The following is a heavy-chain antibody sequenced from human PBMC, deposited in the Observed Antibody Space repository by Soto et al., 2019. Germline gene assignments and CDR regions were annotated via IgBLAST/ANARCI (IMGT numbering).Heavy chain of an antibody. CDR1: GFTLSSYW. CDR2: IKQDGSEK. Sequence: GGSLRLSCAASGFTLSSYWMSWVRQAPGKGLEWVANIKQDGSEKYYVDSVKGRFTLSRDNAKNSLQLQMSSLRDEDTAIYFCARVAYGNGWIFDYWGQGTLVTVSS. CDR3: ARVAYGNGWIFDY. V-gene: IGHV3-7*01. D-gene: IGHD6-19*01. J-gene: IGHJ4*01.